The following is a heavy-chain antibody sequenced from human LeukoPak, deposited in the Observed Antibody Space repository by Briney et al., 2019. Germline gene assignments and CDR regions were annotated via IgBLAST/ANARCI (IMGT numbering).Heavy chain of an antibody. CDR1: GGTFSSYA. V-gene: IGHV1-69*05. D-gene: IGHD1-26*01. CDR2: IIPIFGTA. CDR3: ARHYPMGEYYFDY. J-gene: IGHJ4*02. Sequence: SVKVSCKASGGTFSSYAISWVRQAPGQGLEWMGGIIPIFGTANYAQKFQGRVTITTDGSTSTAYMELSSLRSEDTAVYYCARHYPMGEYYFDYWGQGTLVTVSS.